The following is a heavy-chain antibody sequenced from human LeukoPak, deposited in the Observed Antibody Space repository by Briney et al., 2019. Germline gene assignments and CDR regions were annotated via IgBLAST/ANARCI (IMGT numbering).Heavy chain of an antibody. CDR2: IYYTGNT. CDR1: GGSISSYY. D-gene: IGHD3-22*01. CDR3: ARHQGHDFYDSSGYYSFDY. V-gene: IGHV4-59*08. Sequence: SETLSLTCTVSGGSISSYYWSWIRQLPGKGLEWIGYIYYTGNTNYNPSLESRVTISIDTSKNQFSLKLSSVTAADTAVYFCARHQGHDFYDSSGYYSFDYWGQGTLVTVSS. J-gene: IGHJ4*02.